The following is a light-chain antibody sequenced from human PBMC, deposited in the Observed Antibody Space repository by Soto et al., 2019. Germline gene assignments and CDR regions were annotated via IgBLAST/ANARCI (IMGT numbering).Light chain of an antibody. CDR3: QQYGSSPRT. J-gene: IGKJ1*01. CDR1: QSVSSS. Sequence: DIVLTPSPGTPSLSPGERAALSCRASQSVSSSLAWYQQKPGQAPRLLIYGASSRATGIPDRFSGSGSGTDFTLTISRLEPEDFAVYYCQQYGSSPRTFGQGTKVDIK. CDR2: GAS. V-gene: IGKV3-20*01.